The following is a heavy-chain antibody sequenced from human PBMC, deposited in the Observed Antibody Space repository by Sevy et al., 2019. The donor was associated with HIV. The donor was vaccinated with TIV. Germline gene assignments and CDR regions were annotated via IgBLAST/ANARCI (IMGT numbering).Heavy chain of an antibody. CDR2: IYYSGST. Sequence: SETLSLTCTVSGGSISSGDYYRSWIRQTPGKGLEWIGYIYYSGSTYYNPSLKSRVTISVDTSKNQFSLKLSSVTAADTAVYYCARIPIYSSSSDGEYYFDYWGQGTLVTVSS. J-gene: IGHJ4*02. CDR1: GGSISSGDYY. CDR3: ARIPIYSSSSDGEYYFDY. V-gene: IGHV4-30-4*01. D-gene: IGHD6-6*01.